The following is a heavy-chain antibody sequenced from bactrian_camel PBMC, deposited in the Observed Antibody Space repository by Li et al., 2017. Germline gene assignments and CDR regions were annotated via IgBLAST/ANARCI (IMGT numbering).Heavy chain of an antibody. CDR3: VADPEGTVVAGRCDEYTE. Sequence: VESGGGLVQAGGSLRLSCGSSSGHTGRMYCMAWFRLAPGKEREGVVALASDGSTWYADSVKGRFTISKDDLKDTLYLQMNSLKPEDTVVYYCVADPEGTVVAGRCDEYTEWGQGTQVTVS. J-gene: IGHJ4*01. D-gene: IGHD6*01. CDR2: LASDGST. CDR1: GHTGRMYC. V-gene: IGHV3S57*01.